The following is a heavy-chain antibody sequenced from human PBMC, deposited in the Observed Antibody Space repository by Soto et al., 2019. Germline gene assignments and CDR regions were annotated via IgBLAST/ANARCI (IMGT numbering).Heavy chain of an antibody. D-gene: IGHD2-2*03. CDR3: ARDGYCISTSCYYYGMDV. CDR1: GFTFSDYA. J-gene: IGHJ6*02. Sequence: PGGSLRLSCAASGFTFSDYAMHWVRQAPGKGLEWVAVVSHDGRNTHYADSVKGRFTISRDNSKNTLYLQMNSLRAEDTAVYYCARDGYCISTSCYYYGMDVWGQGTTVTVSS. V-gene: IGHV3-30*04. CDR2: VSHDGRNT.